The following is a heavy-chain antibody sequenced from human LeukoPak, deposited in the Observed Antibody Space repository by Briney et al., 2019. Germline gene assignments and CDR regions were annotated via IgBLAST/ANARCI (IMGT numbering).Heavy chain of an antibody. Sequence: GGSLRLSCAASGFTFSSYAMHWVRQAPGKGLEWVAVISYDGSNKYYADSVKGRFTISRDNSKNTLYLQMNSLRAEDTAVYYCARAGRPVDTAMVYFDYWGQGTLVTVSS. J-gene: IGHJ4*02. CDR3: ARAGRPVDTAMVYFDY. CDR1: GFTFSSYA. D-gene: IGHD5-18*01. CDR2: ISYDGSNK. V-gene: IGHV3-30-3*01.